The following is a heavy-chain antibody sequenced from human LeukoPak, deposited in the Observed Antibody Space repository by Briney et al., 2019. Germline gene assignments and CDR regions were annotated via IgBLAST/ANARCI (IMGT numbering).Heavy chain of an antibody. J-gene: IGHJ6*04. CDR1: AFTFSNYW. CDR2: ISTSSIYI. CDR3: ARGSYDYVWGSYTFHV. Sequence: PGGSLRLSCAASAFTFSNYWMNWVRQAPGKGLEWVSYISTSSIYIYYADSLKGRFTISRDNAKNSLYLQMNSLRAEDTAVYYCARGSYDYVWGSYTFHVWGKGTTVTVSS. D-gene: IGHD3-16*01. V-gene: IGHV3-21*01.